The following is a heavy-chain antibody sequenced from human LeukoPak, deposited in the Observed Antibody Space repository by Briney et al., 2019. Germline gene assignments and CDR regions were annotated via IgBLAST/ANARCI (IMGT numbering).Heavy chain of an antibody. V-gene: IGHV3-33*08. CDR1: GFTFSTYV. J-gene: IGHJ6*02. D-gene: IGHD3-10*01. Sequence: GGSLRLSCAASGFTFSTYVMSWVRQAPGKGLEWVAVIWYDGSNKYYADSVKGRFTISRDNSKNTLYLQMNSLRAEDTAVYYCARIGAEHYYYGMDVWGQGTTVTVSS. CDR2: IWYDGSNK. CDR3: ARIGAEHYYYGMDV.